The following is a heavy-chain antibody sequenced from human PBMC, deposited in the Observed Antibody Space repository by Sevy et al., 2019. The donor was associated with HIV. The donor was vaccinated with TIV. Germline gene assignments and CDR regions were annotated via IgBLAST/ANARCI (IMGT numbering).Heavy chain of an antibody. CDR1: GFTFYNYA. CDR3: TRDERDLDAFDI. V-gene: IGHV3-49*03. J-gene: IGHJ3*02. CDR2: IRTTVNGGTA. Sequence: GGSLRLSCATSGFTFYNYAMSWFRQAPGKGLEWIGFIRTTVNGGTAEYAASVEGRFTISRYDSRSIAYLQMNNLKTEDTAVYYCTRDERDLDAFDISGQGTMVTVSS.